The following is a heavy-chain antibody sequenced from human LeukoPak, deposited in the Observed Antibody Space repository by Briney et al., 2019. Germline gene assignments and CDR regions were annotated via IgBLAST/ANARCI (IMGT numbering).Heavy chain of an antibody. Sequence: GGSLRLSCAASGFTVSSNYMSWVRQAPGKGLEWVSVIYSGGSTYYADSVKGRFTISRDNSKNTLYLQMNSLRADDTAVYYCAKGSASGFDYGGNSGSYWGQGTLVTVSS. CDR2: IYSGGST. V-gene: IGHV3-53*01. J-gene: IGHJ4*02. CDR1: GFTVSSNY. CDR3: AKGSASGFDYGGNSGSY. D-gene: IGHD4-23*01.